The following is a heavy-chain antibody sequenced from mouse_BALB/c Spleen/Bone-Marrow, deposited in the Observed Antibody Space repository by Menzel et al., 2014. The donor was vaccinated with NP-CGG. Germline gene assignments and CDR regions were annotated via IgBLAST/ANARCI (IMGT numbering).Heavy chain of an antibody. Sequence: VQLQQSGAELAKPGASLKMSCKASGYNFTSYWMHWVKQRPGPGLEWIGYINPSTGYTEYNQKFKDKATLTADKSSSTAYMQRSSLTSEDSAVYYWARECYCSSGYFDVWGAGTTVTVSS. CDR1: GYNFTSYW. V-gene: IGHV1-7*01. CDR2: INPSTGYT. J-gene: IGHJ1*01. CDR3: ARECYCSSGYFDV. D-gene: IGHD2-12*01.